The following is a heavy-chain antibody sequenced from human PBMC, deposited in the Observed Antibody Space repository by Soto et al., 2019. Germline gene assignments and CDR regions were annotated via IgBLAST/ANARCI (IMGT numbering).Heavy chain of an antibody. J-gene: IGHJ3*02. CDR3: ARRSYCNSSRKDAFDI. CDR1: GYSFTSYW. CDR2: IYPGDSDT. V-gene: IGHV5-51*01. Sequence: GESLKISCKGSGYSFTSYWIGCVRQMPGKGLEWMGIIYPGDSDTRYSPSFQGQVTISADNSISTAYLQWSSLKDSATAMYYCARRSYCNSSRKDAFDIWGQGTMVTVSS. D-gene: IGHD6-6*01.